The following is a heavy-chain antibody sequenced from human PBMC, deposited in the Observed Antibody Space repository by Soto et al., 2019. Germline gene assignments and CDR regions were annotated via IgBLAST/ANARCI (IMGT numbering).Heavy chain of an antibody. CDR3: ARGRADTAYFES. J-gene: IGHJ4*02. CDR2: ISPVGGDI. Sequence: GESLKISCAASGFALSSHSMYWVRQAPGKGLEWVSYISPVGGDIHYADSVKGRFTFSRDMAKSSLSLQMTRLRDEDTAVYFCARGRADTAYFESWGQGTLVTVSS. D-gene: IGHD5-18*01. V-gene: IGHV3-48*02. CDR1: GFALSSHS.